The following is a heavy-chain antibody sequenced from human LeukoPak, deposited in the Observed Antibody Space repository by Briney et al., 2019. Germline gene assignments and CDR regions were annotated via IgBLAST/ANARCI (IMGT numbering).Heavy chain of an antibody. CDR1: GFTFSSYG. Sequence: QAGGSLRLSCAASGFTFSSYGMHWVRQAPGKGLERVAVISYDGSNKYYADSVKGRFTISRDNSKNTLYLQMNSLRAEDTAVYYCARGGYYYDSSGAYYFDYWGQGTLVTVSS. V-gene: IGHV3-30*03. D-gene: IGHD3-22*01. J-gene: IGHJ4*02. CDR3: ARGGYYYDSSGAYYFDY. CDR2: ISYDGSNK.